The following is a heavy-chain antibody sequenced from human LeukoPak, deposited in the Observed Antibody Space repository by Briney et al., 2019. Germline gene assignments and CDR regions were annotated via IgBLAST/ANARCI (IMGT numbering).Heavy chain of an antibody. V-gene: IGHV3-7*03. J-gene: IGHJ4*01. Sequence: TGGSLRLSCAASGFTFSYFWMSWVRQAPGKGLEWVANINPDGSEKNYVDSVKGRFTISRDSAKNSLYLQMNSLRPDDTALYYCSTDPRLLIYWGHGTLVTVSS. D-gene: IGHD2-8*01. CDR2: INPDGSEK. CDR1: GFTFSYFW. CDR3: STDPRLLIY.